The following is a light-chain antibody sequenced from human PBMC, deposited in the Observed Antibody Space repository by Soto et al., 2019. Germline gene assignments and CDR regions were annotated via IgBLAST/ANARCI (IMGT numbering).Light chain of an antibody. CDR3: KQHNASTLT. CDR1: QSVSNN. CDR2: GAT. V-gene: IGKV3-15*01. Sequence: EIVMTQSPATLSVSPGERVTLSCRASQSVSNNLAWYQQKPGQAPRLLIYGATATATGIPARFSGGGSGKEFILTISSLQSEDFAVYYWKQHNASTLTFGGGTKVEIK. J-gene: IGKJ4*01.